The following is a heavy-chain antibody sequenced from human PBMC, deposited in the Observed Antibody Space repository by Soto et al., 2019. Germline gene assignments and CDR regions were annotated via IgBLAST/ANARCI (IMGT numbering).Heavy chain of an antibody. V-gene: IGHV3-30*04. CDR1: GFTFNSLS. J-gene: IGHJ4*02. D-gene: IGHD2-21*02. CDR3: AREPYGDSQYFDY. Sequence: QVHLVESGGGMVQPGTSLRLSCTASGFTFNSLSLHWVRQRPDKGLEWVAVISFDGRVTYYADFVKGRFTVSRDNSKNTIYLQVNSLRAEDTAVYYCAREPYGDSQYFDYWGQGTRVTVSS. CDR2: ISFDGRVT.